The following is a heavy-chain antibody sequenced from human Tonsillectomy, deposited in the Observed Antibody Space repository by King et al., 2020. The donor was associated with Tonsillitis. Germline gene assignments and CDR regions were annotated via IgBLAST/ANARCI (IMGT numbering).Heavy chain of an antibody. CDR3: AGAHLWFGGQNWYCDL. CDR2: IYYSGST. J-gene: IGHJ2*01. Sequence: QLQESGPGLVKPSETLSLTCTVSGGSISSYYWSWIRQPPGKGLEWIGYIYYSGSTNYNPSLKSRVTISVDTSKYQFSLKLGAVTPADTAVYSGAGAHLWFGGQNWYCDLWGGGTLVTVSS. CDR1: GGSISSYY. V-gene: IGHV4-59*01. D-gene: IGHD3-10*01.